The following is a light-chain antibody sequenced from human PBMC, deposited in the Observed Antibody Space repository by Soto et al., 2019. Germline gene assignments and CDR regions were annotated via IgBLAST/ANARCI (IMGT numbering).Light chain of an antibody. Sequence: DIQMIQYPSILSSSVGDRVTITCRAIQSIRTWLVWYQQKPGKAPKLLIYKAASLTSGVPSRFSGSGDGTGFTLTISSLQPDDFATYYFQQYNTYPLTFGGGTPVEIK. CDR2: KAA. CDR1: QSIRTW. J-gene: IGKJ4*01. CDR3: QQYNTYPLT. V-gene: IGKV1-5*03.